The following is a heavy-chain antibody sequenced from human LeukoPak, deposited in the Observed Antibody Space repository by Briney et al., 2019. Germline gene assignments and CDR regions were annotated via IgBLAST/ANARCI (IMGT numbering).Heavy chain of an antibody. CDR3: ARDHLAPNDY. V-gene: IGHV3-7*01. CDR2: IKSDGSEK. Sequence: GGSLRLSCAASGFTFSKYWMSWVRQAPGKGLEWVANIKSDGSEKYYVDSVRGRFTISGDNAKNSLYLQMNSLRAEDTAVYYCARDHLAPNDYWGQGTLVTVSS. CDR1: GFTFSKYW. J-gene: IGHJ4*02.